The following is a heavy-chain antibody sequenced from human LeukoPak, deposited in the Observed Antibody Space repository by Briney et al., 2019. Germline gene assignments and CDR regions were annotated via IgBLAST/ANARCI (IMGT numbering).Heavy chain of an antibody. V-gene: IGHV1-18*01. CDR3: ARFHYDILAGYSAFDP. CDR2: ISAYNGNT. Sequence: ASVKVSCKASGYTFTRYGISWVRQAPGQGLEWMGWISAYNGNTNYAQKLQGRVTMTTDTSTSTAYMELRSLTSDDTAVYYCARFHYDILAGYSAFDPWGQGTLVTVSA. D-gene: IGHD3-9*01. CDR1: GYTFTRYG. J-gene: IGHJ5*02.